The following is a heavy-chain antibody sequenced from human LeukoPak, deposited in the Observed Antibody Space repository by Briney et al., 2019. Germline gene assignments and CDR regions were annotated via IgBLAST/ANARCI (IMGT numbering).Heavy chain of an antibody. Sequence: TSETLSLTCTVSGASISSYYWSWIRRPAGKGLEWIGRIYTSGSTNYNPSLKSRLTISLDTSKNQFSLKLSSVTAADTAVYFCARLPRGTQPPDYCQNWGQGTLVTVSS. J-gene: IGHJ1*01. CDR1: GASISSYY. CDR3: ARLPRGTQPPDYCQN. CDR2: IYTSGST. V-gene: IGHV4-4*07. D-gene: IGHD1-1*01.